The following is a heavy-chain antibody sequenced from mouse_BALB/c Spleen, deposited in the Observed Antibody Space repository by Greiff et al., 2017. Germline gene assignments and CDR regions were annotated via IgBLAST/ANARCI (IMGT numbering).Heavy chain of an antibody. V-gene: IGHV1-54*01. CDR2: INPGSGGT. CDR3: ARGELDYYGNQAWFAY. CDR1: GYAFTNYL. Sequence: QVQLQQSGAELVRPGTSVKVSCKASGYAFTNYLIEWVKQRPGQGLEWIGVINPGSGGTNYNEKFKGKATLTADKSSSTAYMQLSSLTSDDSAVYFCARGELDYYGNQAWFAYWGQGTLVTVSA. D-gene: IGHD2-1*01. J-gene: IGHJ3*01.